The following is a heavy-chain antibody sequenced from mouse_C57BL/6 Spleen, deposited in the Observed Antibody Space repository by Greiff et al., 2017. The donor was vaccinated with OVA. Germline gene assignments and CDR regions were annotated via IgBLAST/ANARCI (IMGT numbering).Heavy chain of an antibody. Sequence: EVQGVESGAGLVKPGGSLKLSCAASGFTFSDYGMHWVRQAPEQGLAWVAYICRGSSTIYYADTVKGRFTISRDNAKNTLFLQMSRLRSEDTAMDYGARRTTGVATCMDYWGQGTSVTVSS. J-gene: IGHJ4*01. CDR2: ICRGSSTI. D-gene: IGHD1-1*01. V-gene: IGHV5-17*01. CDR1: GFTFSDYG. CDR3: ARRTTGVATCMDY.